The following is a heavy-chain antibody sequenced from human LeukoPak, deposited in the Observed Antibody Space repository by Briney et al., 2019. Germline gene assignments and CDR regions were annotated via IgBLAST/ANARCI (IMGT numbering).Heavy chain of an antibody. Sequence: GGSLTLSCAASGFIFSSYWMSWVRQAPGKGLEWVASIKEDGSEKYYVDSVKGRFTISRDNAKNSLYLQMNSLRAEDTAVYYCASFYSSGWEPLFDYWGQGTLVTVSS. CDR3: ASFYSSGWEPLFDY. D-gene: IGHD6-19*01. J-gene: IGHJ4*02. V-gene: IGHV3-7*01. CDR2: IKEDGSEK. CDR1: GFIFSSYW.